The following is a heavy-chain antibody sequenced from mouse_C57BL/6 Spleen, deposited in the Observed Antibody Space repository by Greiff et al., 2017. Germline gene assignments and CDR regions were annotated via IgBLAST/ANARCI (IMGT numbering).Heavy chain of an antibody. V-gene: IGHV1-75*01. CDR1: GYTFTDYY. CDR2: IFPGSGST. D-gene: IGHD1-1*01. J-gene: IGHJ1*03. Sequence: QVQLQQPGAELVKPGASVKISCKASGYTFTDYYINWVKQRPGQGLEWIGWIFPGSGSTYYNEKFKGKATLTVNKSSSTAYMLLSSLTSEDSAVYFCARKGVITTVAGYFDVWGTGTTGTVSS. CDR3: ARKGVITTVAGYFDV.